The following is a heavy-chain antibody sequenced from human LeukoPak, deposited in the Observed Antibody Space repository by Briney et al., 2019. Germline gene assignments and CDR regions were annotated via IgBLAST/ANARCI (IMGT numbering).Heavy chain of an antibody. D-gene: IGHD2-2*01. Sequence: GASVKVSCKASGGTFSSYAISWVRQAPGQGLEWMGGIIPIFGTANYAQKFQGRVTITTDESTSTAYMELSSLRSEDTAVYYCARGRSSTSARKPPHMDVWGKGTTVTVSS. CDR2: IIPIFGTA. J-gene: IGHJ6*03. CDR3: ARGRSSTSARKPPHMDV. V-gene: IGHV1-69*05. CDR1: GGTFSSYA.